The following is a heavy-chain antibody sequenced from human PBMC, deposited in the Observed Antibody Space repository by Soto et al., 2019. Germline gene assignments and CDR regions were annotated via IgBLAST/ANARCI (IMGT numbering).Heavy chain of an antibody. Sequence: GGSLRLSCAASGFTFSNYAMSWVRQAPGKGLEWVSYISSSSSTIYYADSVKGRFTISRDNAKNSLYLQMNSLRDEDTAVYYCASISYTPFYYYGMDVWGQGTTVTVSS. CDR1: GFTFSNYA. CDR3: ASISYTPFYYYGMDV. D-gene: IGHD3-9*01. V-gene: IGHV3-48*02. J-gene: IGHJ6*02. CDR2: ISSSSSTI.